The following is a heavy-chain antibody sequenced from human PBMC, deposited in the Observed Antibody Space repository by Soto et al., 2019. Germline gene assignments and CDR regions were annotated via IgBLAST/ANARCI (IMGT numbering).Heavy chain of an antibody. J-gene: IGHJ6*02. Sequence: QVQLVESGGGVVQPGRSLRLSCAASGFTFSSYAMHCVRQAPGKGLEWVAVISYDGSNKYYADSVKGLFTISRDNSKNTRYLQMNSMRAEDTAVYYCGRDSQGYFNLFHYGMDVWGLGTTVTVSS. V-gene: IGHV3-30-3*01. CDR3: GRDSQGYFNLFHYGMDV. CDR2: ISYDGSNK. D-gene: IGHD3-9*01. CDR1: GFTFSSYA.